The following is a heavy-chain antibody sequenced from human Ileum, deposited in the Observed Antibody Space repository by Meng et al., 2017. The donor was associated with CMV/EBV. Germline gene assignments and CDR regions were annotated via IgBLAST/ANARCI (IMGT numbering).Heavy chain of an antibody. J-gene: IGHJ1*01. Sequence: QVQLVQSGAEVKKPGASVKVACKSSGDIFTQYFIHWVRQAPGQGLEWMGWIDPDTGNTNDVGKFQGRVTMTRDTSSSTAYMELSRLRSDDTAIYYCARDSGYDASWGQGTLVTVSS. CDR3: ARDSGYDAS. CDR1: GDIFTQYF. V-gene: IGHV1-2*02. CDR2: IDPDTGNT. D-gene: IGHD6-13*01.